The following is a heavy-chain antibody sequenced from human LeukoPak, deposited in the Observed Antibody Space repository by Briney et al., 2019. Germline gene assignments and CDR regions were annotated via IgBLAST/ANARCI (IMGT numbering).Heavy chain of an antibody. CDR2: ISSSSSTI. CDR3: ARDGAEIVPAAIGDYYYYYMDV. Sequence: PGGSLRLSCAASGFTFSSYSMNWVRQAPGKGLEWVSYISSSSSTIYYADSVKGRFTISRDNAKNSLYLQMNSLRAEDTAVYYCARDGAEIVPAAIGDYYYYYMDVWGKGTTVTVSS. CDR1: GFTFSSYS. D-gene: IGHD2-2*02. J-gene: IGHJ6*03. V-gene: IGHV3-48*04.